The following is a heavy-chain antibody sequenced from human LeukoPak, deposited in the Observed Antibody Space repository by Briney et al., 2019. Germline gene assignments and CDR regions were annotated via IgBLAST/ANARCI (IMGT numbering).Heavy chain of an antibody. D-gene: IGHD6-13*01. J-gene: IGHJ4*02. V-gene: IGHV3-64*04. Sequence: GGSLRLSCAASGFTFSSYNMHWVRQAPGKGLEYVSTISSDGGSTYYADSVKGRFTISRDNAKNSLYLQMNSLRAEDTALYYCARERQQLRYFDYWGQGTLVTVSS. CDR2: ISSDGGST. CDR3: ARERQQLRYFDY. CDR1: GFTFSSYN.